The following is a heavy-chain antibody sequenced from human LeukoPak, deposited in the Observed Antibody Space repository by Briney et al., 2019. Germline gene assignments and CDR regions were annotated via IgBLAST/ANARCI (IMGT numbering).Heavy chain of an antibody. CDR3: ARDTYYDSSGPFDY. Sequence: GGSLRLSCAASGFTFDDYGMSWVRHAPGKGLEWVSGINWNGGSTGYADSVKGRFTISRDNAKNSLYLQMNSLRAEDTALYHCARDTYYDSSGPFDYWGQGTLVTVSS. D-gene: IGHD3-22*01. V-gene: IGHV3-20*01. CDR2: INWNGGST. CDR1: GFTFDDYG. J-gene: IGHJ4*02.